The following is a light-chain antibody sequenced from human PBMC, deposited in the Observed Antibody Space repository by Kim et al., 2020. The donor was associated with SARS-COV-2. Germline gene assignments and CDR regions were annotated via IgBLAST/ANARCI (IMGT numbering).Light chain of an antibody. Sequence: SVSPGERATLSCRASQSVSSNLAWYQQKPGQAPRLLIYGASTRATGIPARFSGSGSGTDFTLTINSLQSEDFAVYYCQQRSNWPGFGQGTRLEIK. CDR3: QQRSNWPG. CDR2: GAS. V-gene: IGKV3-15*01. J-gene: IGKJ5*01. CDR1: QSVSSN.